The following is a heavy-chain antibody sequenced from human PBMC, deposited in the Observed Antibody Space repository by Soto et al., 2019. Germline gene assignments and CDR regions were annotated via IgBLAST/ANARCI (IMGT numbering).Heavy chain of an antibody. CDR3: ARSQGSSTSLEIYYYYYYGMDV. CDR2: IIPISGTA. D-gene: IGHD2-2*01. J-gene: IGHJ6*02. V-gene: IGHV1-69*01. Sequence: QVQLVQSGAEVKKPGSSVKVSCKASGGTFSSYAISWVRQAPGQGLEWMGGIIPISGTANYAQKFQGRVTITADESTSTVSMQLSILRSDDTAVYFCARSQGSSTSLEIYYYYYYGMDVWGQGTTVTVSS. CDR1: GGTFSSYA.